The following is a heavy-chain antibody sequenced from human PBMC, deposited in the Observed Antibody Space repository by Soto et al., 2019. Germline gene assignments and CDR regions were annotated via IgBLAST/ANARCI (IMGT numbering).Heavy chain of an antibody. D-gene: IGHD3-3*01. J-gene: IGHJ6*02. CDR2: ISGSGGST. Sequence: GGSLRLSCAASGFSISSDAMSWVCQAPGKGLEWVSAISGSGGSTYYADSVKGRFTISRDNSKNTLYLQMNSLRAEDTAVYYCAKDGGNYYDFWSGSYYYYGMDVWGQGT. CDR3: AKDGGNYYDFWSGSYYYYGMDV. CDR1: GFSISSDA. V-gene: IGHV3-23*01.